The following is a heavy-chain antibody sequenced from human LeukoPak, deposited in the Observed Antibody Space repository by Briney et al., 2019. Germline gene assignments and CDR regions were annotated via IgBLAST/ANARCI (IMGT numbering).Heavy chain of an antibody. D-gene: IGHD6-19*01. J-gene: IGHJ4*02. Sequence: GGSLRLSCAASGFTFSSYSMNWVRQAPGKGLEWVSSISSSSSYIHYADSVKGRFTISRDNAKNSLYLQMNSLRAEDTAVYYCASGIAVAGSDYWGQGTLVTVSS. CDR3: ASGIAVAGSDY. CDR2: ISSSSSYI. V-gene: IGHV3-21*01. CDR1: GFTFSSYS.